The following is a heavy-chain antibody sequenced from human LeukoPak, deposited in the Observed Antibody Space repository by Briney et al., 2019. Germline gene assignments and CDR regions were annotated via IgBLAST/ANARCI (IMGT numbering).Heavy chain of an antibody. CDR2: FYTSGST. J-gene: IGHJ4*02. V-gene: IGHV4-4*07. CDR1: GASISLYY. CDR3: ATGDYSSFDN. D-gene: IGHD4-17*01. Sequence: PSETLSLTCTVSGASISLYYWSWIRQPAGQGLEWIGRFYTSGSTSHNPSLKRRVTLSVDTSKNQFSLKLSSVTAADTAVYYCATGDYSSFDNWGQGTLVTVSS.